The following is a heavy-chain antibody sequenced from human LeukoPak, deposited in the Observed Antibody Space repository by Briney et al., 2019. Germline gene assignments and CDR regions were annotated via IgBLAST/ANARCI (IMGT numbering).Heavy chain of an antibody. D-gene: IGHD3-9*01. V-gene: IGHV1-2*04. CDR3: AIDYDILTGGASDAFDI. Sequence: GASVTVSCKASGYTFTGYYMHWVRQAPGQGLEWMGWINPNSGGTNYAQKFQGWVTMTRDTSISTAYMELSRLRSDDTAVYYCAIDYDILTGGASDAFDIWGQGTMVTVSS. CDR1: GYTFTGYY. CDR2: INPNSGGT. J-gene: IGHJ3*02.